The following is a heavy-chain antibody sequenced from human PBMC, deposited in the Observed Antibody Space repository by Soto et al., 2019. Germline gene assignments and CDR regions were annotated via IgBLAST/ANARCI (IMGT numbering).Heavy chain of an antibody. D-gene: IGHD6-19*01. CDR2: ISAYNGNT. Sequence: QVQLVQSGAEVKKPGASVKVSCKASGYTFTSYGISWVRQAPGQGLEWMGWISAYNGNTNYAQKLQGRITMTTDTSTSTADMEMRSLRSYDTAVYYCAGEVVRVAGTRWFDPWGQGTLVTVSS. CDR3: AGEVVRVAGTRWFDP. CDR1: GYTFTSYG. V-gene: IGHV1-18*01. J-gene: IGHJ5*02.